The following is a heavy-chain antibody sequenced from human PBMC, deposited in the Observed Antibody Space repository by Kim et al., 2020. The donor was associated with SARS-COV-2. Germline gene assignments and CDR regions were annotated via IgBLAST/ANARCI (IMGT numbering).Heavy chain of an antibody. D-gene: IGHD6-6*01. Sequence: SETLSLTCTVSGGSISSYYWSWIRQPPGKGLEWIGYIYYSGSTNYNPSLKSRVTISVDTSKNQFSLKLSSVTAADTAVYYCARHKRPRPYYYYGMDVWGQGTTVTVSS. CDR1: GGSISSYY. CDR3: ARHKRPRPYYYYGMDV. V-gene: IGHV4-59*08. CDR2: IYYSGST. J-gene: IGHJ6*02.